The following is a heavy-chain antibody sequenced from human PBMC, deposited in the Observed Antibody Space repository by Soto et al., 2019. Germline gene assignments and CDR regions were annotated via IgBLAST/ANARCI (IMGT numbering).Heavy chain of an antibody. D-gene: IGHD6-19*01. CDR1: GASVSSGNHY. V-gene: IGHV4-61*01. J-gene: IGHJ4*02. Sequence: QVQMQESGPGLVKPSETLSLTCTVSGASVSSGNHYWSWIRQPPGKGLEWIGYICHSGITNYNPSLKSRVTISADTSRNQFSLKVSSVTAADTAVYYCARGWDANSWGQGTLVTVSS. CDR2: ICHSGIT. CDR3: ARGWDANS.